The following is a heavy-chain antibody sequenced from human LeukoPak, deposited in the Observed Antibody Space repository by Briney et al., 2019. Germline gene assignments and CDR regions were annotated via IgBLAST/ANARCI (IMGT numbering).Heavy chain of an antibody. CDR1: GGSISSYY. V-gene: IGHV4-59*08. J-gene: IGHJ4*02. CDR3: ARHQGFDYDRSGYYAMDY. D-gene: IGHD3-22*01. Sequence: SETLSLTCSVSGGSISSYYWSWIRQPPGKGLEWMGYIYYSGTTNYNPSLKSRVTISVDTSKNQFSLKLSSVTAADTAVYYCARHQGFDYDRSGYYAMDYWGQGTLVTVSS. CDR2: IYYSGTT.